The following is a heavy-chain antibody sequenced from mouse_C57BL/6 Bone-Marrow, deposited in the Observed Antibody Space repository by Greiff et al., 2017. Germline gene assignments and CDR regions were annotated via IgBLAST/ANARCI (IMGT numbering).Heavy chain of an antibody. V-gene: IGHV1-19*01. D-gene: IGHD3-2*02. Sequence: KFKGKATLTVDKSSSTAYMELNSLTSEDSAVYYCARSSGYGFAYWGQGTLVTVSA. CDR3: ARSSGYGFAY. J-gene: IGHJ3*01.